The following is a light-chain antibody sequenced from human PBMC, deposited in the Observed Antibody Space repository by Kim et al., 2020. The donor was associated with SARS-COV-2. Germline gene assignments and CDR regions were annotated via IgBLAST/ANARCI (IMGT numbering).Light chain of an antibody. Sequence: LAQTVRITCQGDSLRKYYATWYQQKPGQAPALVLYGKNNRPSGIPDRFSGSSSGTTTSLTITGAQAEDEADYYCKSRDNSGNHLVFGGGTQLTVL. CDR3: KSRDNSGNHLV. J-gene: IGLJ3*02. CDR2: GKN. V-gene: IGLV3-19*01. CDR1: SLRKYY.